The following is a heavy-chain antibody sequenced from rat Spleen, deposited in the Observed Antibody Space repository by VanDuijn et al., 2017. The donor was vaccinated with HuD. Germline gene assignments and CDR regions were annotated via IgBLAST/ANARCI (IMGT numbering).Heavy chain of an antibody. D-gene: IGHD1-7*01. CDR3: ARHVPYHAFFDY. V-gene: IGHV5-7*01. CDR1: GFTFSDYN. Sequence: EVQLVESGGGLVQPGRSLKLSCAASGFTFSDYNMVGVRQAPKKGLEWVATISYDGSVTYYRDSVKGRFTISRDNAKSTLYLQMDSLRSEDTATYYCARHVPYHAFFDYWGQGVMVTVSS. CDR2: ISYDGSVT. J-gene: IGHJ2*01.